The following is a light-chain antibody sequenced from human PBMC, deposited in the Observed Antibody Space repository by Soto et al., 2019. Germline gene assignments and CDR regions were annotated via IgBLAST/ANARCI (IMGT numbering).Light chain of an antibody. CDR3: CSYAGNRTWV. Sequence: QSALTQPASVSGSPGQSITISCTGTSSDVWTYNLVSWYQHHPGKAPQLMIYEGDQRPSGISNRFSGSKSDNTASLTISGLQAEDEADYHCCSYAGNRTWVFGGGTKLTVL. CDR2: EGD. V-gene: IGLV2-23*01. CDR1: SSDVWTYNL. J-gene: IGLJ3*02.